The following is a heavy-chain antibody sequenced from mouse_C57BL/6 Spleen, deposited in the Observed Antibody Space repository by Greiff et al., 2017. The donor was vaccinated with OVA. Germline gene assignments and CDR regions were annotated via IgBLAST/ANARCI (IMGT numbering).Heavy chain of an antibody. Sequence: QVQLQQSGAELMKPGASVKLSCKATGYTFTGYWIEWVKQRPGHGLEWIGEILPGSGSTNYNEKFKCKATFTADTSYNTAYMQLSSLTTADSAIYYCAITITYHFDYWGQGTTLTVSS. CDR3: AITITYHFDY. CDR2: ILPGSGST. CDR1: GYTFTGYW. J-gene: IGHJ2*01. V-gene: IGHV1-9*01. D-gene: IGHD5-1*01.